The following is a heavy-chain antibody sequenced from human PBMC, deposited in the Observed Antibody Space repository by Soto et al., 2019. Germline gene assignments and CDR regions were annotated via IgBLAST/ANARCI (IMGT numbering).Heavy chain of an antibody. D-gene: IGHD5-12*01. J-gene: IGHJ3*01. CDR3: AKDRATQRTNAFVL. V-gene: IGHV3-9*01. CDR2: ISWNRGSI. CDR1: GFIFDDYA. Sequence: EVQLVESGGGFVQPGRSLRLSCAASGFIFDDYAMHWVRQTPGKGLEWVSGISWNRGSIGYADSVKGRFTISRDNAKNSLFLQMNSLRVEDTALYYCAKDRATQRTNAFVLWGRGTMVTVSS.